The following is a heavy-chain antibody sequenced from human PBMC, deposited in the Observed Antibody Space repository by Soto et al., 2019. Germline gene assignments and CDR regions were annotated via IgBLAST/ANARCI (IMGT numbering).Heavy chain of an antibody. CDR2: AYWDDDN. V-gene: IGHV2-5*02. D-gene: IGHD2-21*02. Sequence: QITLRESGPTLVKPTQTLTLTCSFSGFSLTTRPVGVGWIRQSPGKALEWLAFAYWDDDNRYSPSLRSRLTVTKDTSKNQLVLTMTNMDPVDTATYYCAHRRNRGDWNGGYFDYWGQVTLVTVSS. CDR3: AHRRNRGDWNGGYFDY. CDR1: GFSLTTRPVG. J-gene: IGHJ4*02.